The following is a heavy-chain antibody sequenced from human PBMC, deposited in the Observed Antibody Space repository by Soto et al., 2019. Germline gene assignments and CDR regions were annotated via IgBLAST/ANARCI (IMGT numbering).Heavy chain of an antibody. Sequence: PGESLKISCKGSGYSFTSYWISWVRQMPGKGLEWMGRIDPSDSYTNYSPSFQGHVTISADKSISTAYLQWSSLKASDTAMYYCARTLRGYSYGAYYHGMDVWGQGTTVTVSS. V-gene: IGHV5-10-1*01. CDR1: GYSFTSYW. J-gene: IGHJ6*02. CDR3: ARTLRGYSYGAYYHGMDV. CDR2: IDPSDSYT. D-gene: IGHD5-18*01.